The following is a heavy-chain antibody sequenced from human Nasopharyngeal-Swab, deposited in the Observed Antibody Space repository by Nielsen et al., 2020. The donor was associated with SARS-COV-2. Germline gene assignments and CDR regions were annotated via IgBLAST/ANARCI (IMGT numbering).Heavy chain of an antibody. CDR2: ISWDSVTI. J-gene: IGHJ4*01. D-gene: IGHD1-26*01. CDR1: GFTFDDYA. V-gene: IGHV3-9*01. CDR3: VKGVAAVWGHFND. Sequence: SLKISCAASGFTFDDYAMHWVRQAPGKGLEWVSGISWDSVTIGYADSLKGRISISRDNAKNALYLQMNSLRPEDTARYYCVKGVAAVWGHFNDWGRGTLVTVSS.